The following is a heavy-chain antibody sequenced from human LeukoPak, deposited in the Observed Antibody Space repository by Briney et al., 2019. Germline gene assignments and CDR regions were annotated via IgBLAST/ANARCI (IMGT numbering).Heavy chain of an antibody. CDR2: IYYSGST. Sequence: SETLSLTCAVYGGSFSGYYWSWIRQPPGKGLEWIGYIYYSGSTNYNPSLKSRVTISVDTSKNQFSLKLSSVTAADTAVYYCARALPLGDLSQAWFDPWGQGTLVTVSS. V-gene: IGHV4-59*01. D-gene: IGHD3-10*01. J-gene: IGHJ5*02. CDR3: ARALPLGDLSQAWFDP. CDR1: GGSFSGYY.